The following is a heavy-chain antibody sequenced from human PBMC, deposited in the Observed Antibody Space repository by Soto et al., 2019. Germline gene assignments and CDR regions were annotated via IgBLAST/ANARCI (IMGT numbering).Heavy chain of an antibody. V-gene: IGHV4-39*01. CDR2: IYYSGST. D-gene: IGHD3-22*01. Sequence: SETLSLTCTVSGGSISSSSYYWGWIRQPPGKGLEWIGSIYYSGSTYYNPSLKSRVTISVDTSKNQFPLKLSSVTAADTAVYYCAAAGYDSSGYYYGAFDIWGQGTMVTVS. CDR1: GGSISSSSYY. J-gene: IGHJ3*02. CDR3: AAAGYDSSGYYYGAFDI.